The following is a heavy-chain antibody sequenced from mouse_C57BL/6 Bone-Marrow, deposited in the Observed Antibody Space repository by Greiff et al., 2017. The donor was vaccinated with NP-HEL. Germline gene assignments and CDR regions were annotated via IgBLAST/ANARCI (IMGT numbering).Heavy chain of an antibody. Sequence: VQLQQSGAELARPGASVKMSCKASGYTFTSYTMHWVKQRPGQGLEWIGYINPSSGYTKYNQKFKDKATLTADKSSSTAYMQLSSLTSEDSAVYYCARSRHGNYYAMDYWGQGTSVTVSS. CDR3: ARSRHGNYYAMDY. CDR1: GYTFTSYT. D-gene: IGHD2-1*01. J-gene: IGHJ4*01. V-gene: IGHV1-4*01. CDR2: INPSSGYT.